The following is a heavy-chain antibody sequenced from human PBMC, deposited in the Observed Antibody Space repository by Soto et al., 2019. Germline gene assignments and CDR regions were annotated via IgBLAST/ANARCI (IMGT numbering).Heavy chain of an antibody. V-gene: IGHV1-69*01. CDR1: GGTFSSYA. Sequence: QVQLVQSGAEVKKPGSSVKVSCKASGGTFSSYAISWVRQAPGQGLEWMGGIIPIFGTANYAQKFQGRATITADESTSTAYMELSSLRSEDTAVYYCARPARAVAGTNYFDYWGQGTLVTVSS. D-gene: IGHD6-19*01. CDR2: IIPIFGTA. CDR3: ARPARAVAGTNYFDY. J-gene: IGHJ4*02.